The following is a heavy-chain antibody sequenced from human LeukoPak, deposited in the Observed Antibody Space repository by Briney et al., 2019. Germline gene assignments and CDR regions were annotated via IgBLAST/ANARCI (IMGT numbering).Heavy chain of an antibody. J-gene: IGHJ5*02. CDR2: ISGSGSST. V-gene: IGHV3-23*01. CDR1: GFTFSSYA. D-gene: IGHD6-19*01. CDR3: AKALTPPGGYSSGSIT. Sequence: GSLRLSCAASGFTFSSYAMSWVRQAPGKGLEWVSAISGSGSSTYYADSVKGRFTISRDNSKNTLYLQMNSLRAEDAAVYYCAKALTPPGGYSSGSITWGQGTLVTVSS.